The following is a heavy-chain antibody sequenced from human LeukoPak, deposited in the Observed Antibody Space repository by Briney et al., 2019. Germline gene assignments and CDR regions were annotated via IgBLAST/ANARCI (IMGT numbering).Heavy chain of an antibody. J-gene: IGHJ3*02. Sequence: PSQTLSLTCTVSGGSISSGSYYWSWIRQPAGKGLERIGRIYTSGSTNYNPSLKSRVTISVDTSKNQFSLKLSSVTAADTAVYYCARGPSSLEDAFDIWGQGTMVTVSS. CDR1: GGSISSGSYY. V-gene: IGHV4-61*02. D-gene: IGHD6-6*01. CDR2: IYTSGST. CDR3: ARGPSSLEDAFDI.